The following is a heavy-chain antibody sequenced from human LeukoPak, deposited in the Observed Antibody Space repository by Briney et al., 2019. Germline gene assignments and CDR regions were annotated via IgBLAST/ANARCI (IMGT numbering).Heavy chain of an antibody. J-gene: IGHJ3*02. CDR1: GYTFTSYA. Sequence: ASVKVSCKASGYTFTSYAMHWVRQAPGQRLEWMGWINAGNGNTKYSQKFQGRVTITRDTSASTAYMELSSLRSEDTAVYYCARGSGYCSSTSCTTTDAFDIWGQGTMVTVSP. V-gene: IGHV1-3*01. D-gene: IGHD2-2*01. CDR3: ARGSGYCSSTSCTTTDAFDI. CDR2: INAGNGNT.